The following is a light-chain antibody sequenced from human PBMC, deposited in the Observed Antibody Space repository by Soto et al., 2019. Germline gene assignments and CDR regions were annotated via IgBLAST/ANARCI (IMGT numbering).Light chain of an antibody. Sequence: EIVMTQSPATLSVSPGERVTLSLMASQSAISNLAWYQQKPGQTPRLLIYDASTRATDIPARFSGSGSGTDFTLTISSLLSEDFAVYYCHQYYKWPLTFGGGTKVDI. CDR3: HQYYKWPLT. J-gene: IGKJ4*01. CDR1: QSAISN. V-gene: IGKV3-15*01. CDR2: DAS.